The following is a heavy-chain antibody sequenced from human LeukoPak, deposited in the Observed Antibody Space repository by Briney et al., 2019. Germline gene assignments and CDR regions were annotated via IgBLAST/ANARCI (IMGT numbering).Heavy chain of an antibody. CDR3: ARGGYYGSGNDFRFDP. D-gene: IGHD3-10*01. CDR1: GYSISSGYY. CDR2: IYHSGST. Sequence: TASETLSLTCTVSGYSISSGYYWGWIRQPPGKGLEWIGSIYHSGSTNYNPSLKSRVTISVETSKNQFSLKLKSVTAADTAVYYCARGGYYGSGNDFRFDPWGQGTLVTVSS. J-gene: IGHJ5*02. V-gene: IGHV4-38-2*02.